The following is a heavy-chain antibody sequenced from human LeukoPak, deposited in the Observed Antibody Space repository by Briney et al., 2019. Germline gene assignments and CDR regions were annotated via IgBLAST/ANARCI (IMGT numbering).Heavy chain of an antibody. Sequence: ASVKVSCKASGYTFTGYYMHWVRQAPGQRLEWMGWINPNSGCTNYAQKFQGRVTMTRDTSISTAYMELSSLRSEDTAVYYCASLGDLWGPNDYWGQGTLVTVSS. D-gene: IGHD3-16*01. CDR3: ASLGDLWGPNDY. J-gene: IGHJ4*02. CDR2: INPNSGCT. CDR1: GYTFTGYY. V-gene: IGHV1-2*02.